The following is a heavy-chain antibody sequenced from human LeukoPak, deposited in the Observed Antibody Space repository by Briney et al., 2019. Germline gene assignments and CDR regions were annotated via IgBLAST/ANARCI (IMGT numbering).Heavy chain of an antibody. CDR1: GGSFSGYY. J-gene: IGHJ4*02. D-gene: IGHD3-3*01. Sequence: SETLSLTCAVYGGSFSGYYWSWLRQPPGKGLEWIGEINHSGSTNYNPPLKSRVTISVDTSKNQFSLKLSSVTAADTAVYYRARGKGITIFGVPRYFDYWGQGTLVTVSS. V-gene: IGHV4-34*01. CDR2: INHSGST. CDR3: ARGKGITIFGVPRYFDY.